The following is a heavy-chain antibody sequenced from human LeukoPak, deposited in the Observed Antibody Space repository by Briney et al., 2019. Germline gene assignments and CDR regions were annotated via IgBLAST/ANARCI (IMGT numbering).Heavy chain of an antibody. V-gene: IGHV4-4*09. Sequence: SETLSLTCTVSGGSMNSFYWTWIRQPPGKGLEWVGHIYPRGSTKYNPSLKSRLTISVDTSKNQFSLNLSSVTAADTAVYYCAASPYCDFWTGLKFDPWGQGSLVTVSS. CDR1: GGSMNSFY. CDR3: AASPYCDFWTGLKFDP. D-gene: IGHD3-3*01. CDR2: IYPRGST. J-gene: IGHJ5*02.